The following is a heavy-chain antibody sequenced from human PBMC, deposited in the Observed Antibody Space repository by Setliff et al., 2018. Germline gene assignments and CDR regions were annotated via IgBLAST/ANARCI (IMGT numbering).Heavy chain of an antibody. D-gene: IGHD2-15*01. CDR2: IIPMFGTT. CDR3: AREGVDTRSSTDYRYYMDV. J-gene: IGHJ6*03. CDR1: GGTFSRYA. Sequence: ASVKVSCKASGGTFSRYAISWVRQAPGQGLEWMGGIIPMFGTTDYAQKFQGRVTIMTDESTSTAYMEVRSLRYEDTAVYYCAREGVDTRSSTDYRYYMDVWGKGTTVTVSS. V-gene: IGHV1-69*05.